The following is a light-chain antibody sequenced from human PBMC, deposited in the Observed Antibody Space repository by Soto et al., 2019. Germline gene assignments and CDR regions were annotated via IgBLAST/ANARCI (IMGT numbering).Light chain of an antibody. CDR1: QSLSSN. Sequence: EIVMTQSPATLSVSPGERATLSCRASQSLSSNLAWYQQKPGQAPRLLICGASTRATGIPARFSGSGSGTEFTLTISSLQSEDFAVYYCQQYNNLWTFGQGTKVDIK. V-gene: IGKV3-15*01. CDR2: GAS. CDR3: QQYNNLWT. J-gene: IGKJ1*01.